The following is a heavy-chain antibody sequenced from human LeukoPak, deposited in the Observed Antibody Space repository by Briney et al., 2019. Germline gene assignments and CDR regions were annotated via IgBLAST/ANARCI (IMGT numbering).Heavy chain of an antibody. V-gene: IGHV3-30*02. CDR3: TTVPISGH. CDR1: GFTFIMYG. Sequence: GGSLRLSCAASGFTFIMYGMHWVRQAPGKGLEWLAFIRFDGINKYYADSVKGRFTISRDNSKNTLYLQMNSLKTEDTAVYYCTTVPISGHWGQGTLVTVSS. J-gene: IGHJ4*02. D-gene: IGHD1-14*01. CDR2: IRFDGINK.